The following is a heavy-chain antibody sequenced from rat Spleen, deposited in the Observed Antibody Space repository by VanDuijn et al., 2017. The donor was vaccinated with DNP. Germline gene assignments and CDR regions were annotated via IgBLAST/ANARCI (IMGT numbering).Heavy chain of an antibody. Sequence: EVQLQESGPGLVKPSQSLSLTCSVTGSSITSLYRWNWIRKFPGNKLEWMGYLNSVGSTNYNPSLKSRISITRDTSKNQFFLQVNSVTTEDTATYYCASRYYDGYYHYFNYWGQGVMVTVSS. CDR3: ASRYYDGYYHYFNY. V-gene: IGHV3-3*01. CDR1: GSSITSLYR. D-gene: IGHD1-12*03. CDR2: LNSVGST. J-gene: IGHJ2*01.